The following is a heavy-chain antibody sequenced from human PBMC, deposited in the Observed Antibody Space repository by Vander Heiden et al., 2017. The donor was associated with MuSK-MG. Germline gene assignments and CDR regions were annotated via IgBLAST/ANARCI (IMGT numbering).Heavy chain of an antibody. CDR3: ARDDIVEYYYYYYGMDV. D-gene: IGHD5-12*01. Sequence: QVQLVQSGAEVQKPGASVKVSCKASGYPFTGYYMHRVRQAPGQGLEWMGWINPNSGGTNYAQKFQGRVTMTRDTSISTAYMELSRLRSDDTAVYYCARDDIVEYYYYYYGMDVWGQGTTVTVSS. V-gene: IGHV1-2*02. J-gene: IGHJ6*02. CDR2: INPNSGGT. CDR1: GYPFTGYY.